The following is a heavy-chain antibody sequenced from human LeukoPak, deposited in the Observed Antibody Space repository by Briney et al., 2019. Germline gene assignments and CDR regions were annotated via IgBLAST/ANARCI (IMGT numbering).Heavy chain of an antibody. CDR2: IIPIFGTA. CDR3: ARSQYCSSTSCYTLDY. J-gene: IGHJ4*02. D-gene: IGHD2-2*02. CDR1: GYTFTSYG. Sequence: GASVKASCKASGYTFTSYGISWVRQAPGQGLEWMGGIIPIFGTADYAQKFQGRVTITADESTSTAYMELSSLRSEDTAVYYCARSQYCSSTSCYTLDYWGQGTLVTVSS. V-gene: IGHV1-69*13.